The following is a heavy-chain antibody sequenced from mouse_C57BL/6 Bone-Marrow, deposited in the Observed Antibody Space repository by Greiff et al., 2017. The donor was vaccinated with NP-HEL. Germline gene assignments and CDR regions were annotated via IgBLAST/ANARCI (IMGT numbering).Heavy chain of an antibody. J-gene: IGHJ2*01. D-gene: IGHD2-5*01. CDR1: GYTFTSYW. CDR2: IDPSDSYT. CDR3: ARSYYSNYEDDY. V-gene: IGHV1-59*01. Sequence: VQLQQPGAELVRPGTSVKLSCKASGYTFTSYWMHWVKQRPGQGLEWIGVIDPSDSYTNYNQKFKGKATLTVDTSSSTAYMQLSSLTSEDSAVYYCARSYYSNYEDDYWGQGPTLTVSS.